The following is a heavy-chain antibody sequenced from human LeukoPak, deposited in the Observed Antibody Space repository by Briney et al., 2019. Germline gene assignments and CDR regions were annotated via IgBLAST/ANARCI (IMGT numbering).Heavy chain of an antibody. CDR2: IYYSGST. CDR1: GGSISNYY. Sequence: SETLSLTCTVSGGSISNYYWSWNRQPPGKGLEWIGYIYYSGSTNYNPSLKSRVTISVDTSKNQFSLKLSSVTAADTAVYYCARGGSGYGGNSYYYYYYMDVWGKGTTVTISS. V-gene: IGHV4-59*01. J-gene: IGHJ6*03. CDR3: ARGGSGYGGNSYYYYYYMDV. D-gene: IGHD4-23*01.